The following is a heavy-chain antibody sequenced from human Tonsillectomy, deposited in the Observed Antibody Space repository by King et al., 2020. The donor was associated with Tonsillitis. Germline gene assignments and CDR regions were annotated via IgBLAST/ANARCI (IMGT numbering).Heavy chain of an antibody. Sequence: QLVQSGAEVKKPGASVKVSCKASGYTLTSHDINWVRQAPGQGLEWMGWMNPTSGNTGYAQKFQGRVAMTRDTATNTAYMELSILRSEDTAVYYCASERWTKDLGRGLSGYYYYGMDIWGQGTAVTVSS. CDR2: MNPTSGNT. D-gene: IGHD3-10*01. CDR3: ASERWTKDLGRGLSGYYYYGMDI. J-gene: IGHJ6*02. V-gene: IGHV1-8*01. CDR1: GYTLTSHD.